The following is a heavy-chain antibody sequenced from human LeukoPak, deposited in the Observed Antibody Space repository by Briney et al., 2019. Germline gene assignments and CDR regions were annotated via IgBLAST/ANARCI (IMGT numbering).Heavy chain of an antibody. D-gene: IGHD5-12*01. CDR2: ISAYNGNT. CDR3: AREGAGDSGYDYGLYYYYYMDV. Sequence: GASVKVSCKASGYTFTSYGISWVRQAPGQGLEWMGWISAYNGNTNYAQKLQGRVTMTTDTSTSTAYMELRSLRSDDTAVYYCAREGAGDSGYDYGLYYYYYMDVWAKGPRSPSP. J-gene: IGHJ6*03. V-gene: IGHV1-18*01. CDR1: GYTFTSYG.